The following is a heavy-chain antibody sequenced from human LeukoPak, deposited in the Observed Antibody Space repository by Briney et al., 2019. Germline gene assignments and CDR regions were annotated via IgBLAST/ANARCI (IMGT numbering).Heavy chain of an antibody. V-gene: IGHV3-74*01. CDR2: INSDGSST. J-gene: IGHJ5*02. CDR3: AKARGSGSYGNWFDP. Sequence: GGSLRLSCAASGFTFSSYWMHWVRQAPGKGLVWVSRINSDGSSTSYADSVKGRFTISRDNAKNSLYLQMNSLRAEDTAVYYCAKARGSGSYGNWFDPWGQGTLVTVSS. D-gene: IGHD3-10*01. CDR1: GFTFSSYW.